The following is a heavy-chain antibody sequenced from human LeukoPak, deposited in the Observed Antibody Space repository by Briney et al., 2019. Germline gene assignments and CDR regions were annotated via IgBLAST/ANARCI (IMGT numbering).Heavy chain of an antibody. J-gene: IGHJ4*02. CDR2: IYYSGST. CDR3: ARRRSGGYVSNVDFDY. V-gene: IGHV4-59*01. CDR1: GGSISSYY. D-gene: IGHD5-12*01. Sequence: PSETLSLTCTVSGGSISSYYWSGIRQPPGKGLEWIGYIYYSGSTNYNPSLKSRVTISVDTSKNQFSLKLSSVTAADTAVYYCARRRSGGYVSNVDFDYWGQGTLVTVSS.